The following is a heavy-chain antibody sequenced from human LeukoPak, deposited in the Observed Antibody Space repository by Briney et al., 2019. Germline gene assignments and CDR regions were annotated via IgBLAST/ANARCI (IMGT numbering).Heavy chain of an antibody. D-gene: IGHD6-19*01. J-gene: IGHJ6*03. CDR2: ISAYNGNT. CDR1: GYTFTSYG. V-gene: IGHV1-18*01. CDR3: AASYSSGWYGSQFSYYYYYMDV. Sequence: ASGKVSCKASGYTFTSYGISWVRQAPGQGLEWMGWISAYNGNTNYAQKLQGRVTMTTDTSTSTAYMELRSLRSDDTAVYYCAASYSSGWYGSQFSYYYYYMDVWGKGTTVTVSS.